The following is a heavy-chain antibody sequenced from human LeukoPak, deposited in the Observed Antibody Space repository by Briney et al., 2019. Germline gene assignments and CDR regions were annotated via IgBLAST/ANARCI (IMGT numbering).Heavy chain of an antibody. V-gene: IGHV3-23*01. CDR2: ISGTGRTT. CDR1: GFTFSSYG. J-gene: IGHJ6*03. Sequence: GGSLRLSCAASGFTFSSYGMSWVRQAPGKGLEWVSAISGTGRTTYYADSVKGRFTISRDNSKNTLYLQMNSLRAEDTAVYYCARDRLTYYYYMDVWGKGTTVTVSS. CDR3: ARDRLTYYYYMDV.